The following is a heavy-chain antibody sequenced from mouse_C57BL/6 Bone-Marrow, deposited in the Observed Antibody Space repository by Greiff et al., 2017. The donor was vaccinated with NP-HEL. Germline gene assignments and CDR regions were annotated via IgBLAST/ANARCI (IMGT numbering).Heavy chain of an antibody. CDR3: ARERLRRSATWFAY. D-gene: IGHD2-2*01. CDR2: IYPRSGNT. CDR1: GYTFTSYG. J-gene: IGHJ3*01. V-gene: IGHV1-81*01. Sequence: VQLVESGAELARPGASVKLSCKASGYTFTSYGISWVKQRTGQGLEWIGEIYPRSGNTYYNEKFKGKATLTADKSSSTAYMELRSLTSEDSAVYFCARERLRRSATWFAYWGQGTLVTVSA.